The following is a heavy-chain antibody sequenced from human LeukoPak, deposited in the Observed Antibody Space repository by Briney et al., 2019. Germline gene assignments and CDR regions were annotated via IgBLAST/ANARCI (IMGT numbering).Heavy chain of an antibody. J-gene: IGHJ3*02. V-gene: IGHV4-38-2*01. D-gene: IGHD1-26*01. CDR2: IYQSGST. Sequence: SETLSLTCAVSGYSISSGYYWGWIRQPPGKGVEWIGSIYQSGSTYYNPSLKSRVTISVDTSKNQFSLKLSSVTAADTALDYCASPPTSSGSYYDDAFDIWGQGTMVTVSS. CDR1: GYSISSGYY. CDR3: ASPPTSSGSYYDDAFDI.